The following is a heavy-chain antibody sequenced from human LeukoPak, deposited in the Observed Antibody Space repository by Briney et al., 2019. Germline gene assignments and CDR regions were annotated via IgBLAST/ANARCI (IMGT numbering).Heavy chain of an antibody. J-gene: IGHJ4*02. CDR2: INHSGTT. V-gene: IGHV4-34*01. D-gene: IGHD6-13*01. CDR1: VGSFSGYY. Sequence: PSETLSLTCAVYVGSFSGYYWSWLRQPPGKVLEWIGEINHSGTTHYNPSLKSRVTMSVDTSRNQFSLNLNSVTAADTAVYYCARGREAGVPHYFDYWGQGTLLTVSS. CDR3: ARGREAGVPHYFDY.